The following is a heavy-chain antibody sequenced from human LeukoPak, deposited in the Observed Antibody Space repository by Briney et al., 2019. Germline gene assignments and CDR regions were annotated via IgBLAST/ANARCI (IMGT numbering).Heavy chain of an antibody. J-gene: IGHJ4*02. CDR2: IYYTGRT. CDR1: GGSISSSSYY. V-gene: IGHV4-39*01. D-gene: IGHD3-16*02. Sequence: SETLSLTCTVSGGSISSSSYYWGWIRQPPGKGLEWIATIYYTGRTYYNPSLKSRVTISIDTSKNQFSLKQSSVPAADTAVYYCARLGIKYDYVWGSYRSIPYYFDYWGQGTLVTVSS. CDR3: ARLGIKYDYVWGSYRSIPYYFDY.